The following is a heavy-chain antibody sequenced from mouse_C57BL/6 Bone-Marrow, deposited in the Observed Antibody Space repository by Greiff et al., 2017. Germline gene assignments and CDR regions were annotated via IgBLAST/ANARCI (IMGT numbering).Heavy chain of an antibody. CDR2: IDPSDSYT. CDR3: AVSRDYYRNAWLAY. J-gene: IGHJ3*01. D-gene: IGHD2-5*01. CDR1: GYTFTSYW. V-gene: IGHV1-50*01. Sequence: VQLQQSGAELVKPGASVKLSCKASGYTFTSYWMPWVKQRPGQGLEWIGEIDPSDSYTNYHQKFKGKDTLTVDTSSSTAYMQLSSLTSEDSAVYYCAVSRDYYRNAWLAYWGRGTLVTVSA.